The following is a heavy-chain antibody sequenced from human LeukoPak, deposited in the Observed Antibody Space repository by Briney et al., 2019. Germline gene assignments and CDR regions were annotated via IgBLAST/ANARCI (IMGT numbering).Heavy chain of an antibody. Sequence: ASVKVSCKASGYTFTGYYMHWVRQAPGQGLEWMGWINPNSGGTNYAQKFQGRVTMTRNTSISTAYMELSRLRSDDTAVYYCARVRYRLAETYIDYWGQGTLVTVAS. CDR1: GYTFTGYY. J-gene: IGHJ4*02. V-gene: IGHV1-2*02. D-gene: IGHD3-16*01. CDR3: ARVRYRLAETYIDY. CDR2: INPNSGGT.